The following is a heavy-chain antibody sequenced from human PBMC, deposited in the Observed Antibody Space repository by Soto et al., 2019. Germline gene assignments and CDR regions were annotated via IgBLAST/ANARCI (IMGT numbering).Heavy chain of an antibody. V-gene: IGHV4-4*02. Sequence: PSETLSLTCAVSSGSISSSNWWSWVRQPPGKELEWIGEIYHSGSTNYNPSLKSRVTISVDKSKNQFSLKLSSVTAADTAVYYCARAGWGIFGVVTGNWFDPWGQGTLVTVS. D-gene: IGHD3-3*01. CDR3: ARAGWGIFGVVTGNWFDP. J-gene: IGHJ5*02. CDR1: SGSISSSNW. CDR2: IYHSGST.